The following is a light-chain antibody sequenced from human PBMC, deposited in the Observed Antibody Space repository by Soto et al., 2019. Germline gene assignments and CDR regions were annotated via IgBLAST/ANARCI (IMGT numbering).Light chain of an antibody. J-gene: IGKJ1*01. CDR1: QSVSSSY. CDR3: QPYGSSPWT. V-gene: IGKV3-20*01. Sequence: EIVLTQSPGTLSLSPGERATLSCRASQSVSSSYLAWYQQKPGQAPSLLIYGASSRATGIPDRFSGSGSGTDFTLTISRLEPEDFAVYYCQPYGSSPWTFGQGTKVEIK. CDR2: GAS.